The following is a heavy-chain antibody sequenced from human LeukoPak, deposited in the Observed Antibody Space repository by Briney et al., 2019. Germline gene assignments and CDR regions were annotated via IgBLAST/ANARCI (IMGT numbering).Heavy chain of an antibody. V-gene: IGHV1-18*01. J-gene: IGHJ4*02. CDR1: GYIFTSDG. CDR2: ISAYNGNT. CDR3: ARWQWLVLNDY. D-gene: IGHD6-19*01. Sequence: ASVKVSCKASGYIFTSDGISWVRQAPGQGLEWMGWISAYNGNTNYAQKLQGRVTMTTDTSTSTAYMELRSLRSDGTAVYYCARWQWLVLNDYWGQGTLVTVSS.